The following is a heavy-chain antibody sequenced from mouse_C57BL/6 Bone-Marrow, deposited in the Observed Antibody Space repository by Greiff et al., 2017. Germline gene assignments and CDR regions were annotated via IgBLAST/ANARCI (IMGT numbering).Heavy chain of an antibody. J-gene: IGHJ1*03. Sequence: EVQLQESGGGLVKPGGSLKLSCAASGFTFSSYAMSWVRQTPEKRLEWVATISDGGSYTYYPDNVKGRFTISRDNAKNNLYLQMSHLKSEDTAMYYCARGRYIWYFDVWGTGTTVTVSS. CDR2: ISDGGSYT. CDR1: GFTFSSYA. CDR3: ARGRYIWYFDV. D-gene: IGHD2-14*01. V-gene: IGHV5-4*01.